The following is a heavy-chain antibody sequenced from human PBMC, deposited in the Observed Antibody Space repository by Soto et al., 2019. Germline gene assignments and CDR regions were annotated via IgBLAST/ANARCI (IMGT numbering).Heavy chain of an antibody. CDR2: IYYSGRA. CDR1: GGSISSSSYY. J-gene: IGHJ5*02. D-gene: IGHD3-3*01. CDR3: ARQMIFGVVINLPTWFDP. V-gene: IGHV4-39*01. Sequence: SETLSLTCIVSGGSISSSSYYWGWIRQPPGKGLEWIGSIYYSGRAYYNSSLKSRVTISVDTSKNQFSLKLSSVTAADTAVYYCARQMIFGVVINLPTWFDPWGQGTLVT.